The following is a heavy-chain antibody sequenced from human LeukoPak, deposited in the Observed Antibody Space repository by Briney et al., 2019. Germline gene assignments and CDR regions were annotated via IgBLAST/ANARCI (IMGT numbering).Heavy chain of an antibody. CDR3: VKEGSQADMDFDY. Sequence: ASVKVSCKASGYTFVKYALNWVRQAPGQGLERMGWINTKTGNPTYAQGFTGRFVFSVDASVRTAYLQISSLKAEDSAVYFCVKEGSQADMDFDYWGQGTLVTVSS. CDR1: GYTFVKYA. D-gene: IGHD3-10*01. V-gene: IGHV7-4-1*02. CDR2: INTKTGNP. J-gene: IGHJ4*02.